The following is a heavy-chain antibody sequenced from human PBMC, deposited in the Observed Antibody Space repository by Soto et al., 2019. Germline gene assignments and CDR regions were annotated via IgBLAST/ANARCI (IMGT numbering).Heavy chain of an antibody. V-gene: IGHV1-18*01. J-gene: IGHJ3*02. CDR3: ARDSPYSSGWDDAFDI. CDR2: ISAYNGNT. CDR1: GYTFTSYG. D-gene: IGHD6-19*01. Sequence: QVQLVQSGAEVKKPGASVKVSCKASGYTFTSYGISWVRQAPGQGLEWMGWISAYNGNTNYAQKLQGRVTMTTDTPTSTAYMERRGLRSDDTAVYYCARDSPYSSGWDDAFDIWGQGTMVTVSS.